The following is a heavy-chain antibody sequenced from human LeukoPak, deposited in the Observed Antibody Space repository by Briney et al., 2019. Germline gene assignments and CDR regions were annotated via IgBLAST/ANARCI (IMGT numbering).Heavy chain of an antibody. CDR3: ARLRSSYFYYYYMDV. V-gene: IGHV3-11*01. D-gene: IGHD6-6*01. CDR1: GFTFSDYY. Sequence: GGSLRLSCAASGFTFSDYYMSWIRQAPGKGLEWVSYISSSGSTIYYADSVKGRFTISRDNAKNSLYLQMNSLRAEDTAVYYCARLRSSYFYYYYMDVWGKGTTVTVS. CDR2: ISSSGSTI. J-gene: IGHJ6*03.